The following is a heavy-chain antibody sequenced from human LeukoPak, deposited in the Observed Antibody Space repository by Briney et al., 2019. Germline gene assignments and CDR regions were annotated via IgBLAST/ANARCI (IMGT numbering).Heavy chain of an antibody. V-gene: IGHV3-23*01. D-gene: IGHD2-2*01. CDR2: ISGGGGRT. J-gene: IGHJ4*02. CDR3: AKGHRVGRPGDY. Sequence: GGSLRLSCAASGFTFSSYAMSWVRQAPGKGLEWVSAISGGGGRTYYVDSVKGRFTISRDKSKNTLYLQMKSLRAEDTAIYDCAKGHRVGRPGDYWGQGTLVTVSS. CDR1: GFTFSSYA.